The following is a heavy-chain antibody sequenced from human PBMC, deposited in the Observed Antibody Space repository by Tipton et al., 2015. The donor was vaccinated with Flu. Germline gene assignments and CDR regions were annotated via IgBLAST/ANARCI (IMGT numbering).Heavy chain of an antibody. V-gene: IGHV3-11*04. J-gene: IGHJ4*02. CDR2: ISSSGNTI. Sequence: SLRLSCAASGFTFSNAWMSWVRQAPGKGLEWLSYISSSGNTISYADSVRGRFTISRDNAKNSLFLQLNSLRAEDTAVYYCASLTGDDYWGQGNLVTVSS. D-gene: IGHD7-27*01. CDR1: GFTFSNAW. CDR3: ASLTGDDY.